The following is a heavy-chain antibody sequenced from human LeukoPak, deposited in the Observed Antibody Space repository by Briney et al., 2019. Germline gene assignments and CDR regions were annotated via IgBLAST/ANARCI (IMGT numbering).Heavy chain of an antibody. CDR1: GGSFSGYY. Sequence: SETLSLTCAVYGGSFSGYYWSWIRQPPGKGLEWIGEINHSGSTNYDPSLKSRVTISVDTSKNQFSLKLSSVTAADTAVYYCARGTVVAPLLTWGPGTLVTVSS. V-gene: IGHV4-34*01. CDR3: ARGTVVAPLLT. CDR2: INHSGST. D-gene: IGHD2-15*01. J-gene: IGHJ5*02.